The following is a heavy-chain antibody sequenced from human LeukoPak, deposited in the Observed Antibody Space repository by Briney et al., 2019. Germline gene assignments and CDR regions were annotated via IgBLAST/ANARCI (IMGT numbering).Heavy chain of an antibody. CDR2: MYYSGST. CDR3: ARGDCSGSICYSPMDV. J-gene: IGHJ6*03. D-gene: IGHD2-21*01. CDR1: GGSISSYY. Sequence: SETLSLTCTVSGGSISSYYWSWIRQPPGKGLEWIGYMYYSGSTNYNPSLKSRVTISVDTSKNQFSLKLSSVTAADTAVYYCARGDCSGSICYSPMDVWGTGTTVTVSS. V-gene: IGHV4-59*01.